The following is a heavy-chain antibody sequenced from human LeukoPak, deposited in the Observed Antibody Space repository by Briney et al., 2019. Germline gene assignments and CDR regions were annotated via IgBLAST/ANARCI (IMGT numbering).Heavy chain of an antibody. CDR1: GFTFSSYA. CDR2: ISGSGGST. J-gene: IGHJ4*02. Sequence: GGSLRLXCAASGFTFSSYAMSWVRQAPGKGLEWVSAISGSGGSTYYADSVKGRFTISRDNSKNTLYLQMNSLRAEDTAVYYCAKGGKTYYYGSGSLVGWGQGSLVTVSS. CDR3: AKGGKTYYYGSGSLVG. D-gene: IGHD3-10*01. V-gene: IGHV3-23*01.